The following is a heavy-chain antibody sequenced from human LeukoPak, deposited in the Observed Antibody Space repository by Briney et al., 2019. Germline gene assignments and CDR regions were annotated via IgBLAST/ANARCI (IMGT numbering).Heavy chain of an antibody. CDR3: GTDGTSTDEY. CDR2: ISGNNDNP. D-gene: IGHD2-2*01. CDR1: GYTFSHFA. Sequence: ASVKVSSKASGYTFSHFAINWVRQAPGQGLEWMGWISGNNDNPNYGQKFQGRFTVTTDSSTNTAYMELRDLRFNDTAVYYCGTDGTSTDEYWGQGTLVTVSS. V-gene: IGHV1-18*01. J-gene: IGHJ4*02.